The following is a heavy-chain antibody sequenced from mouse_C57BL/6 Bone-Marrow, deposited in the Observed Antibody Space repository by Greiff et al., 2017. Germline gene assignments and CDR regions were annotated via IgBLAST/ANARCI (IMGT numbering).Heavy chain of an antibody. V-gene: IGHV1-66*01. CDR1: GYSFTSYY. Sequence: VQLQQSGPELVKPGASVKISCKASGYSFTSYYIHWVKQRPGQGLEWIGWIYPGSGNTKYNEKFKGKATLTADTSSSTAYMQLSSLTSEDSAVYYCARPLSYYGNDVGFAYWGQGTLVTVSA. CDR2: IYPGSGNT. D-gene: IGHD2-2*01. CDR3: ARPLSYYGNDVGFAY. J-gene: IGHJ3*01.